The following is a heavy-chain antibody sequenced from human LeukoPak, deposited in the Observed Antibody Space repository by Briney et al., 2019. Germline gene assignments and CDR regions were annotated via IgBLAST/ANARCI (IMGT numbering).Heavy chain of an antibody. D-gene: IGHD5-18*01. V-gene: IGHV3-30*02. CDR2: IRYDGSNK. J-gene: IGHJ4*02. CDR1: ELTFGSYD. CDR3: ARDGGGYSYGADY. Sequence: GGSLRLSCAASELTFGSYDMHWVRQAPGKGLEWVAFIRYDGSNKYYADSVKGRFTISRDNSKNTLYLQMNSLRAEDTAVYYCARDGGGYSYGADYWGQGTLVTVSS.